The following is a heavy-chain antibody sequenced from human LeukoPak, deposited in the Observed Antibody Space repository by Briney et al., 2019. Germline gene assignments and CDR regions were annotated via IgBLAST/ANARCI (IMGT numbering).Heavy chain of an antibody. V-gene: IGHV4-59*01. CDR1: GGSISSYY. Sequence: SETLSLTCTVSGGSISSYYWSWVRQPPGKGLEWIGYIYFSGGTNYNPSLKSRVTISVDTSKNQISLKLSSVTAADTAVYYCARVYSGSYYGRDYYYGMDVWGQGTTVTVSS. CDR2: IYFSGGT. J-gene: IGHJ6*02. D-gene: IGHD1-26*01. CDR3: ARVYSGSYYGRDYYYGMDV.